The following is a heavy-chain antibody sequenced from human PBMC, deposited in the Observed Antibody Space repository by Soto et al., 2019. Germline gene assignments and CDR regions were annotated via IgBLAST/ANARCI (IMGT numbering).Heavy chain of an antibody. J-gene: IGHJ4*02. CDR1: GFDFRIYA. V-gene: IGHV3-23*01. D-gene: IGHD1-26*01. CDR3: AKDLRPDGRYDFDY. CDR2: MIGDGTSW. Sequence: EVQLLESGGGLAQAGGSLRLSCAASGFDFRIYAMNWVRQAPGNGLEWVAVMIGDGTSWDYADSVRGRFTISRDNSKNTLYLQMNSLRAEDTAVYYCAKDLRPDGRYDFDYWGQGTLVTVSS.